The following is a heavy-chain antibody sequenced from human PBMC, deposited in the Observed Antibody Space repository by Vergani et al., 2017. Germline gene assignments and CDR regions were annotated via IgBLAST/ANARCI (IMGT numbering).Heavy chain of an antibody. CDR3: AKVGRSEVAGTFGAFDI. V-gene: IGHV3-NL1*01. Sequence: QGHLVESGGGVVQPGRSLRLSCVASGFDFSSYAMHWVRQAPGKGLEWVSTLSASDRRTHYADSVKGRFTISRDNSKNTLFLHMNSLRPEDTAVYYCAKVGRSEVAGTFGAFDIWGQGTMVTVSS. J-gene: IGHJ3*02. D-gene: IGHD6-19*01. CDR2: LSASDRRT. CDR1: GFDFSSYA.